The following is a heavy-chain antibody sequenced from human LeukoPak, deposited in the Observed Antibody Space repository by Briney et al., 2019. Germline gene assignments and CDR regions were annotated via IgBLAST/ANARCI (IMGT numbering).Heavy chain of an antibody. Sequence: SETLSLTCTVSGGSISSYYWSWIRQPPGKGLEWIGYIYYSGSTNYNPSLKSRVTISVDTSKNQFSLKLSSVTAADTAMYYCARRRGYYGSGGWFDPWGQGTLVTVSS. J-gene: IGHJ5*02. CDR3: ARRRGYYGSGGWFDP. CDR2: IYYSGST. V-gene: IGHV4-59*08. D-gene: IGHD3-10*01. CDR1: GGSISSYY.